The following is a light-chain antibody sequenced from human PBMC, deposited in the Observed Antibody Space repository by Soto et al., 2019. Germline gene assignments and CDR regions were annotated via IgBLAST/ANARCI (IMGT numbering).Light chain of an antibody. J-gene: IGKJ2*01. CDR3: LHHNSYPRT. V-gene: IGKV1-17*03. CDR1: QGISND. CDR2: AAS. Sequence: DIQMTQSPSAMSASVGDRVTITCRASQGISNDLAWFQQKPEKVPKRLIYAASSLQIGVLSMCGGSGSGTEFTLTSSSLRPEDCATYYCLHHNSYPRTVAQGTNLEIK.